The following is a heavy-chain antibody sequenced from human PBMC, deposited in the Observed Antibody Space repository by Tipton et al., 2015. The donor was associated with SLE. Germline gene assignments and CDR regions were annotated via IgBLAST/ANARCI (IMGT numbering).Heavy chain of an antibody. CDR2: ISYSGST. J-gene: IGHJ6*02. Sequence: TLSLTCSVSDDSIRDYYFSWIRQPPGKELEWIGYISYSGSTVYNPSLESRVTISLDTSKNHLSLKLRSVTAADTAVYYCARVGVDGMDVWGQGTTVTVSS. V-gene: IGHV4-59*08. CDR1: DDSIRDYY. CDR3: ARVGVDGMDV. D-gene: IGHD3-16*01.